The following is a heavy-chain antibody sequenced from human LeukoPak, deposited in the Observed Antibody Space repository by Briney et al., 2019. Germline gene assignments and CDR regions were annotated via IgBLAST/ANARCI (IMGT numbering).Heavy chain of an antibody. J-gene: IGHJ4*02. D-gene: IGHD3-16*02. CDR2: IYYSGST. V-gene: IGHV4-59*12. CDR1: GVSISSYY. Sequence: SETLSLTCTVSGVSISSYYWSWLRQPPGKGLEWIGYIYYSGSTNYNPSLKSRVTISVDTSKNQFSLKLSSVTAADTAVYYCARSRRTNYDYVWGSYRYHYFDYWGQGTLVTVSS. CDR3: ARSRRTNYDYVWGSYRYHYFDY.